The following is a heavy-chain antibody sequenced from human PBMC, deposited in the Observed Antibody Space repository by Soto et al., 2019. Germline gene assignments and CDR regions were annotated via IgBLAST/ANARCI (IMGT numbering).Heavy chain of an antibody. Sequence: XXVKVSCKVSGYTLTELSMHGVRQAPGKGLEWMGGCDPEDGETIYAQKFQGRVTMTEDTSTDTAYMELSSLRSEDTAVYYCAVGATTRNDYWGQGTLVTVSS. D-gene: IGHD3-10*01. J-gene: IGHJ4*02. V-gene: IGHV1-24*01. CDR1: GYTLTELS. CDR3: AVGATTRNDY. CDR2: CDPEDGET.